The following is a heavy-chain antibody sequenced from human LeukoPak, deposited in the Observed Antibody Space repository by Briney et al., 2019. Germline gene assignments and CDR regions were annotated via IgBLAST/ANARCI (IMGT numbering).Heavy chain of an antibody. D-gene: IGHD6-13*01. Sequence: PSETLSLTCTVSGYSISNGYYWAWIRQPPGKGLEWNGSMYHSGTTYCNPSLKSRLTISVDTSKNQVSLKLNSVTAADTAVYYCARRAAAGNWFDPWGQGTLVTVSS. J-gene: IGHJ5*02. V-gene: IGHV4-38-2*02. CDR2: MYHSGTT. CDR3: ARRAAAGNWFDP. CDR1: GYSISNGYY.